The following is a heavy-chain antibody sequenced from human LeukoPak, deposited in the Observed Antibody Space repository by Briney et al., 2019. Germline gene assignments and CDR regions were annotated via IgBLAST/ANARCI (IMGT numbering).Heavy chain of an antibody. CDR2: IYYSGST. CDR3: ARFHYDSSSAFDI. Sequence: SETLSLTCTVSGGSISSSSYYWGWIRQPPGKGLEWIGSIYYSGSTYYNPSLKSRVTISVDTSKNQFSLKLSSVTAADTAVYYCARFHYDSSSAFDIWGQGTMVTVSS. J-gene: IGHJ3*02. CDR1: GGSISSSSYY. D-gene: IGHD3-22*01. V-gene: IGHV4-39*01.